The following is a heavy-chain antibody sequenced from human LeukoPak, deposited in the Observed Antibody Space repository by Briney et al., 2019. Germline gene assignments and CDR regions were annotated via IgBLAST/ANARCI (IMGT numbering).Heavy chain of an antibody. CDR3: ARAMVRGVINFYYYYMDV. CDR2: IIPIFGTA. V-gene: IGHV1-69*01. J-gene: IGHJ6*03. Sequence: GSSVKVSCKASGGTFSSYAISWVRQAPGQGLEWMGGIIPIFGTANYAQKFQGRVTITADESTSTAYMELSSPRSEDTAVYYCARAMVRGVINFYYYYMDVWGKGTTVTVSS. D-gene: IGHD3-10*01. CDR1: GGTFSSYA.